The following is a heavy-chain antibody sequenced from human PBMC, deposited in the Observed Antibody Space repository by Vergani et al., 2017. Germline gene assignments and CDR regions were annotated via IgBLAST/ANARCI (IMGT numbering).Heavy chain of an antibody. CDR3: AIARYDYVSERFDY. CDR2: IYTSGST. CDR1: GGSISSGSYY. J-gene: IGHJ4*02. D-gene: IGHD3-16*01. V-gene: IGHV4-61*02. Sequence: QVQLQESGPGLVKPSQTLSLTCTVSGGSISSGSYYWSWIRQPAGKGLEWIGRIYTSGSTNYNPSLKSRVTISVDTSKNQFSLKLSSVTAADTAVYYCAIARYDYVSERFDYWGQGTLVTVSS.